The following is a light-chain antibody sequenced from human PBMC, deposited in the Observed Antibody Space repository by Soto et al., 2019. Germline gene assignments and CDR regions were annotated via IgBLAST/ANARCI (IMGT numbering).Light chain of an antibody. CDR3: QQLNSYLFT. Sequence: DIQLTQSPSFLSASVGDRVTITCRASQDISSYLAWYQQKPGEAPKLLIYGASTLQSGVPSRFSGSGSGTEFTLTISSLQPEDFASYYCQQLNSYLFTFGQGTRLEIK. CDR2: GAS. J-gene: IGKJ5*01. V-gene: IGKV1-9*01. CDR1: QDISSY.